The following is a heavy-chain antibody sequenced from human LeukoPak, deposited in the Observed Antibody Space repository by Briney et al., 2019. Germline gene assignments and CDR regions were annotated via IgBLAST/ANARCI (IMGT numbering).Heavy chain of an antibody. J-gene: IGHJ6*03. V-gene: IGHV3-23*01. Sequence: PGGSLRLSCAASGFTFSGYAMSWVRQAPGKGLEWVSAISGSGGSTYYADSVKGRFAISRDNSKNTLYLQMNSLRAEDTAVYYCAKGPRAPARRVHYYYYYMDVWGKGTTVTVSS. CDR3: AKGPRAPARRVHYYYYYMDV. CDR1: GFTFSGYA. CDR2: ISGSGGST. D-gene: IGHD1-1*01.